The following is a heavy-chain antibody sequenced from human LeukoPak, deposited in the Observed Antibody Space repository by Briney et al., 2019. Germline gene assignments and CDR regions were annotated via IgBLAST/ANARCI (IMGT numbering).Heavy chain of an antibody. J-gene: IGHJ2*01. CDR1: GGSISSYY. V-gene: IGHV4-59*01. D-gene: IGHD1-1*01. CDR3: ARTPRNWNWCFDL. Sequence: SETLSLTCTVSGGSISSYYWSWIRRPPGKGLEWIGYIYYSGSTNYNPSLKSRVTISVDTSKNQFSLKLSSVTAADTAVYYCARTPRNWNWCFDLWGRGTLVTVSS. CDR2: IYYSGST.